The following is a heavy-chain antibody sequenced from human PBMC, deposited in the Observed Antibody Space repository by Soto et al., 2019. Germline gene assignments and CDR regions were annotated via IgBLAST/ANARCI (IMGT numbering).Heavy chain of an antibody. CDR1: GGSISSSSYY. V-gene: IGHV4-39*07. Sequence: SETLSLTCTVSGGSISSSSYYWGWIRQPPGKGLEWIGSIYYSGSTYYNPSLKSRVTISVDTSKNQFSLKLSSVTAADTAVYYCARDPLIAAAGSYYYYGMDVWGQGTTVT. J-gene: IGHJ6*02. CDR2: IYYSGST. CDR3: ARDPLIAAAGSYYYYGMDV. D-gene: IGHD6-13*01.